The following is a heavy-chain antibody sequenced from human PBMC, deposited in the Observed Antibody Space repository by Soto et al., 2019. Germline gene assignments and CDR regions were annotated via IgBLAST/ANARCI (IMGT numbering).Heavy chain of an antibody. V-gene: IGHV4-59*01. Sequence: SETLSPTCPVSGGSISSYYWSWLRKPPGKGLEWIGYIYYSGSTNYNPSLKSRVTISVDTSKNQFSLKLSSVTAADTAVYYCARVGGYCSGGSCYAGYYFDYWGQGTRVTVSA. CDR3: ARVGGYCSGGSCYAGYYFDY. CDR1: GGSISSYY. CDR2: IYYSGST. D-gene: IGHD2-15*01. J-gene: IGHJ4*02.